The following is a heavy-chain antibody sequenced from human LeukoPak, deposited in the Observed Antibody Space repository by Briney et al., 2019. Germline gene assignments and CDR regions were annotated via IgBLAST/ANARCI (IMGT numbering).Heavy chain of an antibody. CDR3: VRDRVGPDY. CDR1: GFTFSSAW. J-gene: IGHJ4*02. CDR2: ITDDATT. V-gene: IGHV3-74*03. D-gene: IGHD1-26*01. Sequence: GGSLRLSCAASGFTFSSAWMHWVRQAPGTGLVWVSRITDDATTTYADSVRGRFTLSRDSAKNILYLQMNSLRVEDTAVYYCVRDRVGPDYWGQGTLVTVSS.